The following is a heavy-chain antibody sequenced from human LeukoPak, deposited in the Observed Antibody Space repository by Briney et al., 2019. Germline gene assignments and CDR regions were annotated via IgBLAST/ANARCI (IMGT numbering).Heavy chain of an antibody. CDR2: ISGSGDRT. CDR1: GFTFSSYA. V-gene: IGHV3-23*01. Sequence: GGSLRLPCAASGFTFSSYAMSWVRQAPGKGLEWVSAISGSGDRTYYADSVKGRCTISRDNSKNTLYLQMNSLRAEDTAVYYCAKDRGEHWFDPWGQGTLVTVSS. J-gene: IGHJ5*02. CDR3: AKDRGEHWFDP. D-gene: IGHD2-21*01.